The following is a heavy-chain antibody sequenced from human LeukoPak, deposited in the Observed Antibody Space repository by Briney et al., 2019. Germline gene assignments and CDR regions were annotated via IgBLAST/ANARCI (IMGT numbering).Heavy chain of an antibody. CDR2: IYTSGST. V-gene: IGHV4-61*02. CDR1: GGSISSGSYY. J-gene: IGHJ5*02. CDR3: ARANYYGSA. D-gene: IGHD3-10*01. Sequence: SETLSLTCTVSGGSISSGSYYWSWIRQPAGKGLEWIGRIYTSGSTNYNPSLKSRVTISVDTSENQFSLKLSSVTAADTAVYYCARANYYGSAWGQGTLVTVSS.